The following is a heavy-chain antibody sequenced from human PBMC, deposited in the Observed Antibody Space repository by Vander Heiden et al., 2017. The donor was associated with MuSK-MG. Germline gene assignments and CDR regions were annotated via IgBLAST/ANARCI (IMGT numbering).Heavy chain of an antibody. CDR3: ARGVSYYNYYYYYMDV. J-gene: IGHJ6*03. CDR2: MNPNSGNT. CDR1: GYTFTSYA. V-gene: IGHV1-8*02. Sequence: QVQLVQSGAEVNNPGSSVKVSCKASGYTFTSYAINWVRQATGQGLEWMGWMNPNSGNTGYEQKFQGRGTMTRNTSISTAYMELSSLRSEDTAVYYCARGVSYYNYYYYYMDVWGKGTTVTVSS. D-gene: IGHD1-26*01.